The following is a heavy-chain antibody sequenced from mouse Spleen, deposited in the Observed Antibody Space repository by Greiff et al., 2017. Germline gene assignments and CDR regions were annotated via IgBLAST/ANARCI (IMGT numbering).Heavy chain of an antibody. CDR3: TRPYYYGSQYYFDY. CDR2: IDPETGGT. D-gene: IGHD1-1*01. Sequence: VQRVESGAELVRPGASVTLSCKASGYTFTDYEMHWVKQTPVHGLEWIGAIDPETGGTAYNQKFKDKAILTADKSSSTAYMELSSLTSEDSAVYYCTRPYYYGSQYYFDYWGPGTTLTVSS. V-gene: IGHV1-15*01. J-gene: IGHJ2*01. CDR1: GYTFTDYE.